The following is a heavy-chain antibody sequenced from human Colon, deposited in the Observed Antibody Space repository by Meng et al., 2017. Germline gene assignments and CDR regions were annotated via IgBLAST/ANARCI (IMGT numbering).Heavy chain of an antibody. CDR1: GGSISSGSYY. CDR2: IYTSGST. CDR3: ARLLWFGGSHPSWYFDL. V-gene: IGHV4-61*02. Sequence: SETLSLTCTVSGGSISSGSYYWSWIRQPAGKGLEWIGRIYTSGSTNYNPSLKSRVTISVDTSKNQFSLKLSSVTAADTAVYYCARLLWFGGSHPSWYFDLWGHGTLVTVSS. D-gene: IGHD3-10*01. J-gene: IGHJ2*01.